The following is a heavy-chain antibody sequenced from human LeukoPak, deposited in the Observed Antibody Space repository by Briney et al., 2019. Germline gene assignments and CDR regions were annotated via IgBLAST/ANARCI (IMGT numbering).Heavy chain of an antibody. D-gene: IGHD3-9*01. CDR1: GYTFTSYY. Sequence: GASVKVSCKASGYTFTSYYMHWVRQAPGQGLEWMGIINPSGGSTSYAQKFQGRVTMTRDMSTSTAYMELRSLRSDDTAVYYCARGSYYDILTGYYPTDYWGQGTLVTVSS. CDR3: ARGSYYDILTGYYPTDY. V-gene: IGHV1-46*01. J-gene: IGHJ4*02. CDR2: INPSGGST.